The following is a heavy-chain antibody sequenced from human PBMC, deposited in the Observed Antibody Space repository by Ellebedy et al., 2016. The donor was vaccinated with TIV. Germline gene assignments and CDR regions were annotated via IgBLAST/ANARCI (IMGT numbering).Heavy chain of an antibody. CDR1: GGSISSGDYY. V-gene: IGHV4-30-4*01. D-gene: IGHD2-2*01. CDR2: IYYSGST. J-gene: IGHJ5*02. CDR3: ARGGSSTILRSVDWFDP. Sequence: LRLSXTVSGGSISSGDYYWSWIRQPPGKGLEWIGYIYYSGSTYYNPSLKSRVTISVDTSKNQFSLKLSSVTAADTAVYYCARGGSSTILRSVDWFDPWGQGTLVTVSS.